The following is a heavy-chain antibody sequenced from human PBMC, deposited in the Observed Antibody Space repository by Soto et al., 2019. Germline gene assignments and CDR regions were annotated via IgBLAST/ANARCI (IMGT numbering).Heavy chain of an antibody. Sequence: PSETLSLTCTVSVGSVSNFYWNWIRQSAGKGLEWIGRIYSSGSTNYNPSLRSRVTMSVDTSKNQFSLKLNSVTAADTAVYYCARSSHKESWFDPWGQGTLVTVSS. CDR3: ARSSHKESWFDP. CDR2: IYSSGST. J-gene: IGHJ5*02. V-gene: IGHV4-4*07. CDR1: VGSVSNFY. D-gene: IGHD6-13*01.